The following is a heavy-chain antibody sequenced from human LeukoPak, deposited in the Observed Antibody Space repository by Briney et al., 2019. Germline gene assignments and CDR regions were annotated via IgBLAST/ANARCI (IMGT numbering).Heavy chain of an antibody. CDR1: GGSISGYY. CDR2: IYTSGST. J-gene: IGHJ4*02. D-gene: IGHD1-26*01. Sequence: SETLSLTCTVSGGSISGYYWSWIRQPPGKGLEWIGYIYTSGSTNYNPSLKSRVTISVDRSKNQFSLRLSSVTAADTAMYCARAYSRSYSHFDDWGQGTLVTVSS. V-gene: IGHV4-4*09. CDR3: ARAYSRSYSHFDD.